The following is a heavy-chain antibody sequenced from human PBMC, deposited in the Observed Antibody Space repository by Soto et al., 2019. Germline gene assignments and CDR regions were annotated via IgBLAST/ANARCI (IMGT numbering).Heavy chain of an antibody. CDR3: ARERLGYSDAIGDAFDI. CDR1: GYTFSSYW. Sequence: GESLKISCEGSGYTFSSYWIAWVRQMPGKGLEWMGVIYPGDSDARYSPAFPGQVTISVDKSIKTTYLQWSSLKASDTAMYYCARERLGYSDAIGDAFDIWGQGTMVTVSS. V-gene: IGHV5-51*01. J-gene: IGHJ3*02. CDR2: IYPGDSDA. D-gene: IGHD5-18*01.